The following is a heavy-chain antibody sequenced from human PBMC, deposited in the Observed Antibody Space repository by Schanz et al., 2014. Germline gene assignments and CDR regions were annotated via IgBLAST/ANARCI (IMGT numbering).Heavy chain of an antibody. CDR1: SGSFSGYY. D-gene: IGHD6-13*01. CDR3: ARGPDSTSADVTRGRRRYYFDY. V-gene: IGHV4-34*01. Sequence: QVQLQQWGAGLLKPSETLSLSCAVYSGSFSGYYWSWIRQPPGKGLEWIGEINHSGSTNYNPSPKRQSPIALDTSTSQFSQRLSSVPAADTAVYYCARGPDSTSADVTRGRRRYYFDYWGQGTLVTVSS. CDR2: INHSGST. J-gene: IGHJ4*02.